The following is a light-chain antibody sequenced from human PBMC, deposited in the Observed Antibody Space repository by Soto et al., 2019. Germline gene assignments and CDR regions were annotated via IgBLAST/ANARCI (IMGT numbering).Light chain of an antibody. J-gene: IGKJ4*01. V-gene: IGKV3-20*01. Sequence: EIVLTQSPGTLSLSPGERATLSCRASQTISNTFLAWYQQRPGQAPRLLVYGASGRAAGIPDRFSGSGAGTGITLSISGPEPELFAVYDRQQYCVARTFGGGTKVDIK. CDR3: QQYCVART. CDR1: QTISNTF. CDR2: GAS.